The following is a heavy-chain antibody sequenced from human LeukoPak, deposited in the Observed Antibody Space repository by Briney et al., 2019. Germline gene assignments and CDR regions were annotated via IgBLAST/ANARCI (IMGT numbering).Heavy chain of an antibody. V-gene: IGHV3-23*01. Sequence: GGTLRLSCAASGITFSSYGMSWVRQAPRKGLEWVSSISSTGGNTYYGDSVKGRFTITRDNSKNTLYLQINSLGAEDTAVYYCARDGYNGFYFDYWGQGTLVTVSS. J-gene: IGHJ4*02. CDR1: GITFSSYG. CDR2: ISSTGGNT. CDR3: ARDGYNGFYFDY. D-gene: IGHD5-24*01.